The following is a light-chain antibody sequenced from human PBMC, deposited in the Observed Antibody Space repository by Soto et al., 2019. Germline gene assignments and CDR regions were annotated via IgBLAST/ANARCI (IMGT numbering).Light chain of an antibody. J-gene: IGKJ1*01. V-gene: IGKV3-20*01. CDR2: GAS. Sequence: EIVLTQSPGTLSLSPGERVTLSCRASQSVSSSHLAWYQQKPGQAPRLLIYGASSRATGIPDRFSGSGSGTDFTLTISRLEPEDFAVYYCQQYGSSSWTFGQGTKVEIK. CDR1: QSVSSSH. CDR3: QQYGSSSWT.